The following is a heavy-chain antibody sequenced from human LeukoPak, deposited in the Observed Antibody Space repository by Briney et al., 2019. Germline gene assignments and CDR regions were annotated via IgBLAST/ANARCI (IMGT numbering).Heavy chain of an antibody. CDR3: ARDPSGYFNY. CDR2: IYYSGST. Sequence: PSETLSLTCTVSGGSISGSSYYWGWIRQPPGKGLEWIGSIYYSGSTYYNPSLKSRVTISVDTSKNQFSLKLNSVTATDTAVYYCARDPSGYFNYWGQGTLATVSS. CDR1: GGSISGSSYY. V-gene: IGHV4-39*02. J-gene: IGHJ4*02. D-gene: IGHD3-22*01.